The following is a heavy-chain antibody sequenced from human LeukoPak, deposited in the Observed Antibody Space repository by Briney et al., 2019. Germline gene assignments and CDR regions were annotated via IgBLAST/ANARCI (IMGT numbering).Heavy chain of an antibody. V-gene: IGHV3-23*01. CDR2: ISGSGGST. J-gene: IGHJ6*02. Sequence: GGSLRLSCAASGFTFSSYAMSWVRQAPGKGLEWVSAISGSGGSTYYADSVKGRFTISRDNSKNTLYLQMNSLRAEDTAVYYCARDSRATLNYRYYGMDVWGQGTTVTVSS. D-gene: IGHD5-24*01. CDR1: GFTFSSYA. CDR3: ARDSRATLNYRYYGMDV.